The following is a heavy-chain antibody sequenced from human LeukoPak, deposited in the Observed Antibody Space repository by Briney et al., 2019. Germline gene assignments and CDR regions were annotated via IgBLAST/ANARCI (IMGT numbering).Heavy chain of an antibody. Sequence: GGSLRLSCAASGFTFSSYAMSWVRQAPGKGLEWVSGISGSDGSTNYADSVKGRFTVSRENSKNTLYLQMNSLRAEDTAVYYCAKDSAKKYDDYWGQGTLVTVSS. J-gene: IGHJ4*02. CDR1: GFTFSSYA. CDR2: ISGSDGST. V-gene: IGHV3-23*01. CDR3: AKDSAKKYDDY. D-gene: IGHD2/OR15-2a*01.